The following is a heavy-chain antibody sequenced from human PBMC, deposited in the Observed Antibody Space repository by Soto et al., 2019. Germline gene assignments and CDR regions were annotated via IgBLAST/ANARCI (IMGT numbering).Heavy chain of an antibody. CDR1: GFTFSSYW. CDR3: ARDQGYCSGGSCYVAGY. D-gene: IGHD2-15*01. J-gene: IGHJ4*02. CDR2: INSDGSST. V-gene: IGHV3-74*01. Sequence: GGSLRLSCAASGFTFSSYWMHWVRQAPGKGLVWVSRINSDGSSTGYADSVMGRFTISRDNAKNTLYLQMNSLRAEDTAVYYCARDQGYCSGGSCYVAGYRGQGT.